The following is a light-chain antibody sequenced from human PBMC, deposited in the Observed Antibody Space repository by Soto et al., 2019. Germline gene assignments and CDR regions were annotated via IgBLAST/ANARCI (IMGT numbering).Light chain of an antibody. Sequence: DIQMTQSPSPLSASVGDRVSITCRASQSIERYLAWYQQKPGKAPNLLLYDASSLERGVPSRFSGRGSGTEFTRTISSLQPYDFATYYCQQFKSSTWTFGQGTKVEIK. V-gene: IGKV1-5*01. CDR2: DAS. CDR3: QQFKSSTWT. J-gene: IGKJ1*01. CDR1: QSIERY.